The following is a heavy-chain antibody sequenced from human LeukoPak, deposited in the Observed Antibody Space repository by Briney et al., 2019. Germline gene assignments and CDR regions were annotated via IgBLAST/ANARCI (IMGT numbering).Heavy chain of an antibody. D-gene: IGHD2-21*02. CDR2: ISWNSCSM. Sequence: GMSLTLSCAASGFTFYHYHMLWPPHAPGEGLEGGTDISWNSCSMGDADSVKGRFTISRDNAKNSLYLQMNSLRAEDTALYYCAKDSGDSYSPPSAIPYYGMDVWGQGTTVTVSS. J-gene: IGHJ6*02. CDR1: GFTFYHYH. CDR3: AKDSGDSYSPPSAIPYYGMDV. V-gene: IGHV3-9*01.